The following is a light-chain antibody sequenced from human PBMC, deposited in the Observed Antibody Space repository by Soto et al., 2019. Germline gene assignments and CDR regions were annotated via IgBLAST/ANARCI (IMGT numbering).Light chain of an antibody. CDR2: DTS. CDR1: QDISHY. J-gene: IGKJ3*01. Sequence: DIQMTQSPPSLSAFVGDRVTITCQASQDISHYLNWYQQKPGKAPKVLIHDTSNLEAGVPSTFSGSGSGTVFTFTISSLQPEDVATYYCQQYENLPFTFGPVTRVDIK. V-gene: IGKV1-33*01. CDR3: QQYENLPFT.